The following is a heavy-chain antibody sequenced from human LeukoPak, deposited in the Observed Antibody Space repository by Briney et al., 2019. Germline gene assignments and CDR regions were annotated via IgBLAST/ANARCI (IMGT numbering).Heavy chain of an antibody. V-gene: IGHV4-4*02. CDR2: IYHSGST. D-gene: IGHD3-22*01. CDR1: GGSISSSNW. J-gene: IGHJ5*02. CDR3: ARSRDYYDSSGYHNWFDP. Sequence: SETLSLTCAVSGGSISSSNWWSWVRQPPGKGLEWIGEIYHSGSTNYNPSLKSRVTISVDKSKNQFSLKLSPVTAADTAVYYCARSRDYYDSSGYHNWFDPWGQGTLVTVSS.